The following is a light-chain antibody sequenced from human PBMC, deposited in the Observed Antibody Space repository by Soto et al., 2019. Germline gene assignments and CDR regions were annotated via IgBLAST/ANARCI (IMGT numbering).Light chain of an antibody. V-gene: IGLV2-14*01. CDR1: NSAVGGFNF. Sequence: QSALTQPASVSGSPGQSITITCTGTNSAVGGFNFVFWYQQHPGKAPKLIIYEVSNRPSGVSNRFSGSKSGNTASMTISGLQAEDESDYYSTSYTSSRHYVFGTGTKLHVL. CDR3: TSYTSSRHYV. J-gene: IGLJ1*01. CDR2: EVS.